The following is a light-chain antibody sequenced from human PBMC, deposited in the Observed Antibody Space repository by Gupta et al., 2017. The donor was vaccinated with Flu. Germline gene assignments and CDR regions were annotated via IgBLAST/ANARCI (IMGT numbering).Light chain of an antibody. V-gene: IGKV3-11*01. J-gene: IGKJ4*01. Sequence: EIVLTQSPATLSLSPGATATLSRMASQRVSSYLAWYQQKPGQAPRLLIYDASNRATGIPARFSGSGSGTDFTLTISRLEPEDFAVYYCQQRCNSPNAFGRGTKLEIK. CDR3: QQRCNSPNA. CDR1: QRVSSY. CDR2: DAS.